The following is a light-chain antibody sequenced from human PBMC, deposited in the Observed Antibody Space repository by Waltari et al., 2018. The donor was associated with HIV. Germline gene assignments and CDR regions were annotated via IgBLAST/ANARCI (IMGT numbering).Light chain of an antibody. Sequence: QSVLTQPPSASGTPGQRVAISSSGSSSTIVRNYVDWYQQVPGAAPKLLLYRNNQRHSGVPDRFSGSKSGASASLAISGLRSDDEADYYCAAWDDSLKNYVFGTGTRVTVL. CDR1: SSTIVRNY. CDR2: RNN. J-gene: IGLJ1*01. V-gene: IGLV1-47*01. CDR3: AAWDDSLKNYV.